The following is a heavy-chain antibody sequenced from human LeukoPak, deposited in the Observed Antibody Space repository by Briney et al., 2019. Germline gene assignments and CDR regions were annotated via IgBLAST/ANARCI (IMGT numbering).Heavy chain of an antibody. V-gene: IGHV3-21*01. CDR1: GFTFSSYS. Sequence: GGSLRLSCAASGFTFSSYSMNWVRQAPGKGLEWVSSIGDRSSYIYYADSVKGRFTISRDNAKNSLYLQMNSLRAEDTAVYYCARVAPNYYYMDVWGKGTTVTVSS. CDR2: IGDRSSYI. CDR3: ARVAPNYYYMDV. J-gene: IGHJ6*03.